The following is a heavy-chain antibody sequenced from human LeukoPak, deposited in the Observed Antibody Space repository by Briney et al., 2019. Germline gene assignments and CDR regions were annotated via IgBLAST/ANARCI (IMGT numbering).Heavy chain of an antibody. Sequence: SETLSLTCTVSGGSISSYYWSWIRQPPGKGLEWIGYIYYSGSTNYNPSLKSRVTISVDTSKNQFSLKLSSVTAADTAVYYCVCSDGLQGYYGMDVWGQGTTVTVSS. J-gene: IGHJ6*02. D-gene: IGHD3-9*01. V-gene: IGHV4-59*08. CDR2: IYYSGST. CDR3: VCSDGLQGYYGMDV. CDR1: GGSISSYY.